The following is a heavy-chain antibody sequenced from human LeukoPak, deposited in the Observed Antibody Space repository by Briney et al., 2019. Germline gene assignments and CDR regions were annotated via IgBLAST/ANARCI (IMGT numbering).Heavy chain of an antibody. J-gene: IGHJ5*02. D-gene: IGHD4-17*01. CDR1: GGSISSSSYY. CDR3: ARAWDYGDFFPRSVGTFDP. V-gene: IGHV4-39*07. CDR2: IYYSGST. Sequence: SETLSLTCTVSGGSISSSSYYWGWIRQPPGKGLEWIGSIYYSGSTNYNPSLKSRVTISVDTSKNQFSLKLSSVTAADTAVYYCARAWDYGDFFPRSVGTFDPWGQGTLVTVSS.